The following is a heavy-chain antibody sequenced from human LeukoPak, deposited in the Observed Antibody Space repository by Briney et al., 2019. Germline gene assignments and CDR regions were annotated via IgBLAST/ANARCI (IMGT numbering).Heavy chain of an antibody. CDR2: IIPMFETA. V-gene: IGHV1-69*13. J-gene: IGHJ4*02. CDR1: GGTFRDYS. CDR3: AEGTGERCLES. D-gene: IGHD2-8*02. Sequence: ASVKVSCKAPGGTFRDYSISWMRQAPGQGLEWMGGIIPMFETAKYARRFQGRVTITADETTSTAHLELSNLISEDTAVYYCAEGTGERCLESWGQGTLVTVSS.